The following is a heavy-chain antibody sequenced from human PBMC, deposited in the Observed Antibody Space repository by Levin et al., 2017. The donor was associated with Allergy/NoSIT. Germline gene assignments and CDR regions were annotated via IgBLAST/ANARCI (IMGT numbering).Heavy chain of an antibody. CDR1: GFTFSSYG. CDR3: AKVRGSGSERNWYFDL. Sequence: LSLTCAASGFTFSSYGMHWVRQAPGKGLEWVAVISYDGSNKYYADSVKGRFTISRDNSKNTLYLQMNSLRAEDTAVYYCAKVRGSGSERNWYFDLWGRGTLVTVSS. V-gene: IGHV3-30*18. D-gene: IGHD3-10*01. J-gene: IGHJ2*01. CDR2: ISYDGSNK.